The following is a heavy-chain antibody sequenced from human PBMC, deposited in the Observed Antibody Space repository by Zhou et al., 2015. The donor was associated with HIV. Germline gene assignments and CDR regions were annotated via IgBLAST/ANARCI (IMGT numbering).Heavy chain of an antibody. CDR1: GFTLSTYA. CDR2: IWHDGTEQ. J-gene: IGHJ2*01. V-gene: IGHV3-33*08. Sequence: VQVVESGGGVIQPGGSLRVSCAASGFTLSTYAMHWVRQAPGKGLEWLAVIWHDGTEQHYADSVRGRCTISKDDSKDTLFVQMNSLRVDDTAVYYCAREGGGGGTGGLDLWGRGTRSVSPQ. D-gene: IGHD7-27*01. CDR3: AREGGGGGTGGLDL.